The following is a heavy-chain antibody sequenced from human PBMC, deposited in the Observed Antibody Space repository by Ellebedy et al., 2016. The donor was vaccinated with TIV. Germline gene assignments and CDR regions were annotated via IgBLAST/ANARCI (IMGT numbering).Heavy chain of an antibody. CDR1: GFTFSSYA. CDR2: ISGSGSST. CDR3: AKDRYGDYVVYFDY. V-gene: IGHV3-23*01. Sequence: PGGSLRLSCAASGFTFSSYAMSRVRQAPGKGLEWVSAISGSGSSTYYADSVKGRFTISRDNSKNTLYLQMNSLRAEDTAVYFCAKDRYGDYVVYFDYWGQGTLVTVSS. J-gene: IGHJ4*02. D-gene: IGHD4-17*01.